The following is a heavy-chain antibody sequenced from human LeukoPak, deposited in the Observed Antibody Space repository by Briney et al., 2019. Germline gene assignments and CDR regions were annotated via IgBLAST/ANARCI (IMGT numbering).Heavy chain of an antibody. V-gene: IGHV3-48*03. CDR2: ISSSGSTI. J-gene: IGHJ4*02. D-gene: IGHD3-22*01. CDR1: GFTFSSYE. CDR3: ARQDWDFYYYDSSGYSQFDY. Sequence: GGSLRLSCAASGFTFSSYEMNWVRQAPGKGLEWVSYISSSGSTIYYADSVKGRFTFSRDNAKNSLYLQMNSLRAEDTAVYYCARQDWDFYYYDSSGYSQFDYWGQGTLVTVSS.